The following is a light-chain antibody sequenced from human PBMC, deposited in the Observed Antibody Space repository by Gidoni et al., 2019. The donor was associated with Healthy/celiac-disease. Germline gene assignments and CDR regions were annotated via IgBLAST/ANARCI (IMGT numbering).Light chain of an antibody. CDR2: EGS. Sequence: QSALTQPASVSGSPGPSITISCTGTSSEVGSYNLVPWYQQHPGKAPKLMIYEGSKRPSGVSNRFAGSKSGNTASLTISGLQAEDEADYYCCSYAGSSTFVVFGGGTKLTVL. CDR1: SSEVGSYNL. J-gene: IGLJ2*01. V-gene: IGLV2-23*01. CDR3: CSYAGSSTFVV.